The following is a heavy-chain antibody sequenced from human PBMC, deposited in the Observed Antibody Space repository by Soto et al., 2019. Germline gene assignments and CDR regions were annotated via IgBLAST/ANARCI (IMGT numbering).Heavy chain of an antibody. CDR3: ARDLVVVLAATLGWFDP. J-gene: IGHJ5*02. Sequence: QVQLVQSGAEVKKPGSSVKVSCKASGGTFSSYAISWVRQAPGQGLEWMGGIIPIFGTANYAQKFQGRVTITADESTSTAYMELSSLRSEDTAVYYCARDLVVVLAATLGWFDPWGQGTLVTVSS. CDR1: GGTFSSYA. D-gene: IGHD2-15*01. V-gene: IGHV1-69*01. CDR2: IIPIFGTA.